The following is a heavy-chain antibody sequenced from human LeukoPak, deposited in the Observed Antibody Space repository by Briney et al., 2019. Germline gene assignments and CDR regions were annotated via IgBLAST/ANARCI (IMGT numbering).Heavy chain of an antibody. Sequence: ASVKVSCKASGYTFTSYDINWVRQATGQGLEWMGWMNPNSGNTDYAQKFQGRVTMTRNTSISTAYMELSSLRSEDTAVYYCARGFSRMVRGVIGYWGQGTLVTVSS. J-gene: IGHJ4*02. V-gene: IGHV1-8*01. CDR1: GYTFTSYD. CDR3: ARGFSRMVRGVIGY. D-gene: IGHD3-10*01. CDR2: MNPNSGNT.